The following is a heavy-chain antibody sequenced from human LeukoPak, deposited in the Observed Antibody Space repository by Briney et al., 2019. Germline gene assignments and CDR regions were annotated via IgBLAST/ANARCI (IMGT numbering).Heavy chain of an antibody. Sequence: GGSLRLSCVASGFTFSSYSMNWVRQAPGKGLEWVSSISSTSNYMYYADSVKGRFTISRDNAKNTLYLQMNSLRAEDTAVYYCAKDRIFGVVIIPQYFDYWGQGTLVTVSS. D-gene: IGHD3-3*01. V-gene: IGHV3-21*04. CDR1: GFTFSSYS. CDR3: AKDRIFGVVIIPQYFDY. CDR2: ISSTSNYM. J-gene: IGHJ4*02.